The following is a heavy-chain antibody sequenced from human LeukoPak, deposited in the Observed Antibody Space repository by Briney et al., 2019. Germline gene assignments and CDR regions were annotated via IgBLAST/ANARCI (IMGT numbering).Heavy chain of an antibody. CDR3: AKDAVGANPHSFRLTSLDP. V-gene: IGHV3-23*01. D-gene: IGHD1-26*01. J-gene: IGHJ5*02. CDR1: GFTFSSYG. Sequence: PGGSLRLSCAASGFTFSSYGMSWVRQAPGKGLEWVSAISGSGGSTYYADSVKGRFTISSDNSKNTLYLQMNSLRAEDTAVYYCAKDAVGANPHSFRLTSLDPWGQGTLVTVSS. CDR2: ISGSGGST.